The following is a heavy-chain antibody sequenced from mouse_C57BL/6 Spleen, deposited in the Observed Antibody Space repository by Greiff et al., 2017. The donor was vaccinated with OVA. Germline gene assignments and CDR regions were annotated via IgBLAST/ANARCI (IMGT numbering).Heavy chain of an antibody. D-gene: IGHD2-3*01. Sequence: QVQLKQPGAELVKPGASVKLSCKASGYTFTSYWMQWVKQRPGQGLEWIGEIDPSDSYTNYNQKFKGKATLTVDTSSSTAYMQLSSLTSEDSAVYYCARSYDGYYYWGQGTTLTVSS. V-gene: IGHV1-50*01. CDR3: ARSYDGYYY. J-gene: IGHJ2*01. CDR1: GYTFTSYW. CDR2: IDPSDSYT.